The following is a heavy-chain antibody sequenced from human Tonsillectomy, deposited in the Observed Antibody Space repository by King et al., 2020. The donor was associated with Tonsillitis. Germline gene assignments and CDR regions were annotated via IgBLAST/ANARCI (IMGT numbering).Heavy chain of an antibody. CDR2: ISYDGSNK. D-gene: IGHD3-22*01. V-gene: IGHV3-30-3*01. CDR3: AREYYYDSSGYYEGNY. J-gene: IGHJ4*02. CDR1: GFTFSSYA. Sequence: VQLVESGGGVVQPGRSLRLSCAASGFTFSSYAMHWVRQAPGKGLEWVAVISYDGSNKYYADSVKGRFTISRDNSKNTLYLQMNSLRAEDTAVYYCAREYYYDSSGYYEGNYWGQGTLVTVSS.